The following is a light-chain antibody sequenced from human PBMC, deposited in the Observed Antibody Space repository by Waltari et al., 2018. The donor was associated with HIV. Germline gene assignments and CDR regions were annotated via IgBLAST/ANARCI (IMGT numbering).Light chain of an antibody. CDR3: GTWDSSLSAV. V-gene: IGLV1-51*01. J-gene: IGLJ3*02. Sequence: QSALTQPRSVSAAPGQTVTISCSGSSSNIGNHDVSWYQQLPGTAPKLLIYGNNKRPSGTPDRFSGSKSGTSATLGITGLQTGDEADYYCGTWDSSLSAVFGGGTKLTVL. CDR2: GNN. CDR1: SSNIGNHD.